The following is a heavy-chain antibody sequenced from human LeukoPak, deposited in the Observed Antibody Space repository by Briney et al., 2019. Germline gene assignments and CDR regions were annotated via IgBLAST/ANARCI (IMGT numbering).Heavy chain of an antibody. CDR1: GFTFSSYA. J-gene: IGHJ3*02. Sequence: GGSLRLSCAASGFTFSSYAMHWVRQAPGKGPEYVSAISSNGGSTYYANSVKGRFTVSRDNSKNTLYLQMGSLRAEDMAVYYCARGFFAFDIWGQGTMVTVSS. V-gene: IGHV3-64*01. D-gene: IGHD2/OR15-2a*01. CDR3: ARGFFAFDI. CDR2: ISSNGGST.